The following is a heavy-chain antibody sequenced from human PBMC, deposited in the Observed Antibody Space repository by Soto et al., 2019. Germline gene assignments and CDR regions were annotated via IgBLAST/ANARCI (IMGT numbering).Heavy chain of an antibody. J-gene: IGHJ6*01. CDR1: GFPFTSFA. V-gene: IGHV1-58*02. CDR2: IVVGSGNT. D-gene: IGHD6-13*01. Sequence: SVKVSFKASGFPFTSFAMQLVRQARGQGLEWIGGIVVGSGNTNYAQKFQERVTITRDMSTSTAYMELRSLRSEDTAVYYCASIAAAGTNYYYYGMDVWGQGTTVTVSS. CDR3: ASIAAAGTNYYYYGMDV.